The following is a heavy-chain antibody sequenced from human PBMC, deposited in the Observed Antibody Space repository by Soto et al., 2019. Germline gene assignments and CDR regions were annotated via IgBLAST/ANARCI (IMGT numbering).Heavy chain of an antibody. CDR2: IYPGDSDT. J-gene: IGHJ5*02. V-gene: IGHV5-51*01. CDR1: GYNFTNYC. Sequence: PGESLKISCTASGYNFTNYCIGWVRQIPGTGLKRMEIIYPGDSDTRNSPPFQGKVPIPADRSISTAYLQWNSLKSSDTAMYYCARFNKFSSPLQGQFAPWGQGSLVTDSS. CDR3: ARFNKFSSPLQGQFAP.